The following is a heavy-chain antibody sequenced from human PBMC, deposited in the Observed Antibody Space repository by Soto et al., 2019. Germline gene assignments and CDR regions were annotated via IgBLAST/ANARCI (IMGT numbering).Heavy chain of an antibody. CDR3: AKDPSWQQLARYYFDF. Sequence: GGSLRLSCAASGFTVSSNYMSWVRQAPGKGLEWVSVIYSGGSAYYADSVKGRFTISRDNSKNTLYLQMNSLRAEDTAVYYCAKDPSWQQLARYYFDFWGQGALVTVSS. D-gene: IGHD6-13*01. V-gene: IGHV3-66*01. CDR2: IYSGGSA. CDR1: GFTVSSNY. J-gene: IGHJ4*02.